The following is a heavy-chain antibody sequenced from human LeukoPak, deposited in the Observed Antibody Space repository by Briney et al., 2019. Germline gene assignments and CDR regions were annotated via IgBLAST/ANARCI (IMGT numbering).Heavy chain of an antibody. Sequence: GESLKISCKGSGYSFTSYWIGWVRQMPGKGLEWMGIIYPGDSDTRYSPSFQGQVTISADKSISTAYLQWSSLKASDTAMYYCARIVDLGKQAGEVNWFDPWGQGTLVTVSS. CDR2: IYPGDSDT. V-gene: IGHV5-51*01. D-gene: IGHD7-27*01. CDR1: GYSFTSYW. CDR3: ARIVDLGKQAGEVNWFDP. J-gene: IGHJ5*02.